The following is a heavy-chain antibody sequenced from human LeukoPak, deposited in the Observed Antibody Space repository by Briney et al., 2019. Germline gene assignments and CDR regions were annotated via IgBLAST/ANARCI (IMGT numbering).Heavy chain of an antibody. Sequence: GGSLRLSCAASGFTFSSYSINWVRQAPGKGLEWVSSISSSSSYIYYADSVKGRLTISRDNAKNSLYLQMNSLRAEDTAVYYCARVGAYDSSGYYPPQDYWGQGTLVTVSS. D-gene: IGHD3-22*01. CDR2: ISSSSSYI. J-gene: IGHJ4*02. V-gene: IGHV3-21*01. CDR3: ARVGAYDSSGYYPPQDY. CDR1: GFTFSSYS.